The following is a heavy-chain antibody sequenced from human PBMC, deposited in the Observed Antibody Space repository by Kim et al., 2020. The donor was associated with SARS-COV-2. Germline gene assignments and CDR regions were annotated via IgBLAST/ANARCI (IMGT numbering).Heavy chain of an antibody. J-gene: IGHJ4*02. CDR3: TTDSKGKYDFWSGYYSFDY. V-gene: IGHV3-15*01. Sequence: GRFTISRDDSKNTLYLQMNSLKTEDTAVYYCTTDSKGKYDFWSGYYSFDYWGQGTLVTVSS. D-gene: IGHD3-3*01.